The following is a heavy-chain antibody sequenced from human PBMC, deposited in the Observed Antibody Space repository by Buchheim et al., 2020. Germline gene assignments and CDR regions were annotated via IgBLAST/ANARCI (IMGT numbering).Heavy chain of an antibody. CDR1: GFTFSSYS. V-gene: IGHV3-48*01. J-gene: IGHJ6*03. D-gene: IGHD1-26*01. CDR3: ARAFGGGGSYHAMYMDV. Sequence: EVQLVESGGGLVQPGGSLRLSCAASGFTFSSYSMNWVRQAPGKGLEWVSYISSSSSTIYYADSVKGRFTISRDNAKNSLYLQMNSPRAEDTAVYYCARAFGGGGSYHAMYMDVWGKGTT. CDR2: ISSSSSTI.